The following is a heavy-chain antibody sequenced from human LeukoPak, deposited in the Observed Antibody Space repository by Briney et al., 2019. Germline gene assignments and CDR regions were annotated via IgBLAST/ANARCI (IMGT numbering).Heavy chain of an antibody. D-gene: IGHD5-18*01. CDR1: GFTFSSYA. J-gene: IGHJ4*02. V-gene: IGHV3-30-3*01. CDR2: ISYDGSNK. Sequence: GGSLRLSCAASGFTFSSYAMSWVRQAPGKGLEWVAVISYDGSNKYYADSVKGRFTISRDNSKNTLYLQMNSLRAEDTAVYYCAREDYSYGATTLDYWGQGTLVTVSS. CDR3: AREDYSYGATTLDY.